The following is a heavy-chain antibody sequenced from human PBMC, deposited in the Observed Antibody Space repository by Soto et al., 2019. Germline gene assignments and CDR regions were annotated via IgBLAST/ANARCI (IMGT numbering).Heavy chain of an antibody. V-gene: IGHV4-30-4*01. J-gene: IGHJ3*02. D-gene: IGHD2-21*01. Sequence: QVQLQEAGPGLVKPSQTLSLTCIVSGGSISSDNHFWSWIRQPPGKGLEWIGYIFYSGAAYYNSSLKSRVTISVDTSKNQFSLNLSSVTAADTAVYYCAREVITPVHQGADDAFDIWGQGSMVTVSS. CDR1: GGSISSDNHF. CDR3: AREVITPVHQGADDAFDI. CDR2: IFYSGAA.